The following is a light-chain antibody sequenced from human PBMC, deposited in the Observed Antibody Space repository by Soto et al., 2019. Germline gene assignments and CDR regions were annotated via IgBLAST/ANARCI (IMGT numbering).Light chain of an antibody. Sequence: IQITKSQSYLFAPVGDKVTITGQASQNINNYLNWYQQKPGRATKLLIYDASNLEAGVPSRFRGSGSGTDFTFTISRLQPEDIATYYCQQYENLPTFGQGTRLEIK. V-gene: IGKV1-33*01. CDR3: QQYENLPT. J-gene: IGKJ5*01. CDR1: QNINNY. CDR2: DAS.